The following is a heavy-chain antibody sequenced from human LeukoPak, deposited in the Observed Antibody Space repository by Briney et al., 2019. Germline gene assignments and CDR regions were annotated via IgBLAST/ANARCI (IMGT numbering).Heavy chain of an antibody. CDR2: ISSSSSYI. CDR1: GFTFSSYS. V-gene: IGHV3-21*01. Sequence: PGGSLRLSCAASGFTFSSYSMNWVRQAPGKGLEWVSSISSSSSYIYYADSVKGRFTISRDNAKNSLYLQMNSLRAEDTAVYYCARDSFGGVTRGFDYWGQGTLVTVSS. J-gene: IGHJ4*02. CDR3: ARDSFGGVTRGFDY. D-gene: IGHD3-16*01.